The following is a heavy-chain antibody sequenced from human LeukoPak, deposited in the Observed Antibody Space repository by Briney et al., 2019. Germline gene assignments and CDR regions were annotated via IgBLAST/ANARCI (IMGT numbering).Heavy chain of an antibody. V-gene: IGHV3-30*18. J-gene: IGHJ4*02. CDR1: GFTFSSYG. Sequence: PGGSLRLSCAASGFTFSSYGMHWVRQAPGKGLEWVAVISYDGSNKYYADSVEGRFTISRDNSKNTLYLQMNSLRAEDTAVYYCAKDRVLLRYFDWLSAFDYWGQGTLVTVSS. CDR3: AKDRVLLRYFDWLSAFDY. D-gene: IGHD3-9*01. CDR2: ISYDGSNK.